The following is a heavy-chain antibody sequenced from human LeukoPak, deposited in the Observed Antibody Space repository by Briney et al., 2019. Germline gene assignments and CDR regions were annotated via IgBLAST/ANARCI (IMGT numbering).Heavy chain of an antibody. V-gene: IGHV3-64*01. CDR1: GFTFSDYA. J-gene: IGHJ3*02. CDR2: ISSNGDIT. Sequence: GSLRLSRAASGFTFSDYAMHWVRQAPGKKLEYVSTISSNGDITYYATSVKGRFTISRDNSKNTLFLQLGSLRAEDMAVYYCARGPQPYDDSGSRAFDIWAQGAMVTVSS. D-gene: IGHD4-17*01. CDR3: ARGPQPYDDSGSRAFDI.